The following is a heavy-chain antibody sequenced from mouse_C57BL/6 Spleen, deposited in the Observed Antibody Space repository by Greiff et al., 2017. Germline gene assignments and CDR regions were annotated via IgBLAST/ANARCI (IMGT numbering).Heavy chain of an antibody. CDR3: TRWGYGSSYWYFDV. V-gene: IGHV1-15*01. J-gene: IGHJ1*03. Sequence: LQESGAELVRPGASVTLSCKASGYTFTDYEMHWVKQTPVHGLEWIGAIDPETGGTAYNQKFKGKAILTADKSSSTAYMELRSLTSEDSAVYYCTRWGYGSSYWYFDVWGTGTTVTVSS. CDR2: IDPETGGT. D-gene: IGHD1-1*01. CDR1: GYTFTDYE.